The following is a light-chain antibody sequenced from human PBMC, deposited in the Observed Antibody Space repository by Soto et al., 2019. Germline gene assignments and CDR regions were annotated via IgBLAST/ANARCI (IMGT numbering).Light chain of an antibody. CDR3: ATWDDSLNGYV. V-gene: IGLV1-44*01. CDR2: TNN. J-gene: IGLJ1*01. Sequence: QSVLTQPPSASGTPGQRITISCSGSGSNIGSNTVTWYQQLPRTAPKLLIYTNNQRPSGVPDRFSGSKSGTSASLAISGLQSRDEADYDCATWDDSLNGYVFGTGTKLTVL. CDR1: GSNIGSNT.